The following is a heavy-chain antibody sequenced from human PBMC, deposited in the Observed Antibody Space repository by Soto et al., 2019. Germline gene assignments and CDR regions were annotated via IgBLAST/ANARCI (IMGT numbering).Heavy chain of an antibody. Sequence: QLQLQESGPGLVKPSENLSLTCTVSGGSISSSSYYWGWIRQPPGKGLEWIGSIYYRGSTDYNPSLKSRVTISVDTSKNQFSLKLSSVTAADTAVYFCARIWVGYCSGGSCYSFYYMDVWGKGTTLTVSS. CDR2: IYYRGST. V-gene: IGHV4-39*01. J-gene: IGHJ6*03. CDR3: ARIWVGYCSGGSCYSFYYMDV. D-gene: IGHD2-15*01. CDR1: GGSISSSSYY.